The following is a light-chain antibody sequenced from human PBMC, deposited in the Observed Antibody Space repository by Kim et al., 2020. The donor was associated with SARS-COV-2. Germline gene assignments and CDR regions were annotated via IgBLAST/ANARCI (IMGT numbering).Light chain of an antibody. CDR1: QGISHY. J-gene: IGKJ1*01. CDR3: QKYDRAPWT. V-gene: IGKV1-27*01. Sequence: ASVGDRVTITCRASQGISHYLAWYQQKPGKVPKLLIYAASTLQSGVPSRFSGSGSGTDFTLTISSLQPEDVATYYCQKYDRAPWTFGQGTKVEIK. CDR2: AAS.